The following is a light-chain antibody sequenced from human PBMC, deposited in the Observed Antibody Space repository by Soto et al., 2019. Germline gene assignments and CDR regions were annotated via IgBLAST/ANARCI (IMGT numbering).Light chain of an antibody. CDR1: QSVSSTY. Sequence: EIVLTQSPGTLSLSPVERATLSCRASQSVSSTYLIWYQQKPGQAPRLLMYDASSRATGIPDRFSGSGSGTDFTLTISRLEPEDFAVYYCQQYSSSRTFGQGTKVDIK. V-gene: IGKV3-20*01. CDR2: DAS. CDR3: QQYSSSRT. J-gene: IGKJ1*01.